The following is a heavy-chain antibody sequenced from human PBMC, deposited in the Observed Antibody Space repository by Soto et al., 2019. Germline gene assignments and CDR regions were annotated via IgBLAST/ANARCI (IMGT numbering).Heavy chain of an antibody. J-gene: IGHJ5*02. Sequence: ASVQVCCKVSGYTLTELSMHWVRQAPGKGLEWMGGFDPEDGETIYAQKFQGRVTMTEDTSTDTAYMELSSLRSEDTAVYYCATVVKDSSGWYGNWFDPWGQGTLVTVSS. D-gene: IGHD6-19*01. CDR3: ATVVKDSSGWYGNWFDP. V-gene: IGHV1-24*01. CDR1: GYTLTELS. CDR2: FDPEDGET.